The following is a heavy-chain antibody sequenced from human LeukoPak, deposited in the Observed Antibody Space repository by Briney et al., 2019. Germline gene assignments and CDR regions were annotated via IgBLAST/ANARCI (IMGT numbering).Heavy chain of an antibody. CDR2: ISAYNGNT. CDR1: GYTFTSYG. D-gene: IGHD5-18*01. Sequence: ASVKVSCKASGYTFTSYGISWVRQAPGQGLEWMGWISAYNGNTNYAQKLQGRVTMTTDTSTSTAYMELSSLRSEDTAVYYCARDREWIQPDEAVFDYWGQGTLVTVSS. J-gene: IGHJ4*02. CDR3: ARDREWIQPDEAVFDY. V-gene: IGHV1-18*01.